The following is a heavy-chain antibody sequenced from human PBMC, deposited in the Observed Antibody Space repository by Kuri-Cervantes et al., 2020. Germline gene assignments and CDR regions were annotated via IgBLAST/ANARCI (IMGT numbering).Heavy chain of an antibody. D-gene: IGHD3-10*01. CDR1: GYTFATYG. J-gene: IGHJ6*02. Sequence: ASVKVSCKASGYTFATYGISWVRKAPGQGLEWMGWISAHNGDTNYAQKVQGRVTMTTDTFTSTAYMELRSLRSDDTAVYYCARPYYYGSGNYYYYYYYGMDVWGQGTTVTVSS. V-gene: IGHV1-18*01. CDR3: ARPYYYGSGNYYYYYYYGMDV. CDR2: ISAHNGDT.